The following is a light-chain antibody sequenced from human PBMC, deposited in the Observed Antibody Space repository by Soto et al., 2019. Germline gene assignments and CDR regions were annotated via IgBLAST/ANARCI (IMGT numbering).Light chain of an antibody. CDR2: GAS. CDR3: QQYNNWHPIT. J-gene: IGKJ5*01. Sequence: EIVMTQAPATLSVSPGERSTLSCRASQSVSSNLAWYQQKPGQAPRLLIYGASTRATGIPARFIGSGSGTEFTLTISSLQYEDFAVYYCQQYNNWHPITFGQGTRLEIK. CDR1: QSVSSN. V-gene: IGKV3-15*01.